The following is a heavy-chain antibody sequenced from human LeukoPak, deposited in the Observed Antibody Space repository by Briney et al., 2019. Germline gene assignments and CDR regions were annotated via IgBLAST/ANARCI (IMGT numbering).Heavy chain of an antibody. Sequence: GASVKVSCKASGYTFTIYGITWVRQAPGQGLEWMGWISAYNSNTKYAQKLQGRVTMTTDTSTSTAYMELRSLESDDTAVYYCARDTYYYGSGSYYNPDYWGRGTLVTVSS. CDR2: ISAYNSNT. V-gene: IGHV1-18*01. J-gene: IGHJ4*02. CDR3: ARDTYYYGSGSYYNPDY. D-gene: IGHD3-10*01. CDR1: GYTFTIYG.